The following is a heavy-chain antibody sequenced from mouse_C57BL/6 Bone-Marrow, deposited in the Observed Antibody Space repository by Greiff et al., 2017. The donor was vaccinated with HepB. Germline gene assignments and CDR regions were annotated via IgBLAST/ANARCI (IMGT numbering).Heavy chain of an antibody. J-gene: IGHJ2*01. CDR1: GFTFTDYY. CDR3: ARYMCYYYGSSFYFDY. D-gene: IGHD1-1*01. V-gene: IGHV7-3*01. Sequence: DVKLVESGGGLVQPGGSLSLSCAASGFTFTDYYMSWVRQPPGKALEWLGFIRNKANGYTTEYSASVKGRFTISRDNSQSILYLQMNALRAEDSATSYCARYMCYYYGSSFYFDYWGQGTTLTVSS. CDR2: IRNKANGYTT.